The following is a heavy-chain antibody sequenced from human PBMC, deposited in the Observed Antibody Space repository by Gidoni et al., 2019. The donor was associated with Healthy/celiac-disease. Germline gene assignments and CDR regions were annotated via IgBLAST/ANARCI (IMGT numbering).Heavy chain of an antibody. CDR3: ARQTAMGKYYYYYMDV. D-gene: IGHD5-18*01. CDR1: GCSISSYY. CDR2: IYSIGST. V-gene: IGHV4-59*08. J-gene: IGHJ6*03. Sequence: QVQLQESGPGLVKPSETLSLTCTVSGCSISSYYWSWIRQPPGKGLAWIGYIYSIGSTTYNPSLKSRVTISVDTSKNQFSLKLSSVTAADTAVYYCARQTAMGKYYYYYMDVWGKGTTVTVSS.